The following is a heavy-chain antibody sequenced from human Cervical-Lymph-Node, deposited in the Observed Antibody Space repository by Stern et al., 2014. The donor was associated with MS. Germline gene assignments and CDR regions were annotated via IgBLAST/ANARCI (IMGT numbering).Heavy chain of an antibody. Sequence: VQLVESGAEVKKPGSSGKVSCKASGGTFSSYAISWGRQAPGQGLEWMGGIITIFGTATYAQKFQGRVTITADESTSTACMELSSLSSEDTAVYYCAREIRGSGSYEYYYGMDVWGQGTTVTVSS. V-gene: IGHV1-69*01. CDR1: GGTFSSYA. D-gene: IGHD1-26*01. CDR2: IITIFGTA. J-gene: IGHJ6*02. CDR3: AREIRGSGSYEYYYGMDV.